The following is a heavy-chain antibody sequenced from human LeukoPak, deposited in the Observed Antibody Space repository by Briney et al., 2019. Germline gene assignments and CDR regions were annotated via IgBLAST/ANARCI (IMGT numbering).Heavy chain of an antibody. V-gene: IGHV3-30*18. CDR2: ISYDGGNK. D-gene: IGHD5-18*01. CDR1: GFTFSSYG. J-gene: IGHJ4*02. CDR3: AKQRGYNYGNGPYY. Sequence: WGSLRRSCAASGFTFSSYGMHWVRQAPGKGLEGVAVISYDGGNKYYADSVKGRFTISRDNSKNTLYLQMNSLRAEDTAVYYCAKQRGYNYGNGPYYWGQGTLVTVSS.